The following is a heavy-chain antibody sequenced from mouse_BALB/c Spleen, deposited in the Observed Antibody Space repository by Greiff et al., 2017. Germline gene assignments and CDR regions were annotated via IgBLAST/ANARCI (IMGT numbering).Heavy chain of an antibody. J-gene: IGHJ4*01. V-gene: IGHV5-9-3*01. CDR1: GFTFSSYA. CDR2: ISSGGSYT. Sequence: EVKLVESGGGLVKPGGSLKLSCAASGFTFSSYAMSWVRQTPEKRLEWVATISSGGSYTYYPDSVKGRFTISRDNAKNTLYLQMSSLRSEDTAMYYCARHPHYYGSSFYAMDYWGQGTSVTVSS. D-gene: IGHD1-1*01. CDR3: ARHPHYYGSSFYAMDY.